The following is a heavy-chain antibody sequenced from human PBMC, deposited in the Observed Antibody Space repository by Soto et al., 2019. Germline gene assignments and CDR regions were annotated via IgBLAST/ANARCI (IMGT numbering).Heavy chain of an antibody. D-gene: IGHD1-1*01. CDR1: GGSVSSGSYY. CDR2: IYYSGST. CDR3: ARDKGGWNGGAVDI. J-gene: IGHJ3*02. V-gene: IGHV4-61*01. Sequence: SETLSLTCTVSGGSVSSGSYYWSWIRQPPGKGLEWIGYIYYSGSTNYNPSLKSRVTISVDTSKNQFSLKLSSVTAADTAVYYCARDKGGWNGGAVDIWGQGTMVTVSS.